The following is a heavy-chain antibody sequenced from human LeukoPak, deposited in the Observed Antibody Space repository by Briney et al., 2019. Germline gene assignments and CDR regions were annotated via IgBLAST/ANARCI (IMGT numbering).Heavy chain of an antibody. V-gene: IGHV1-24*01. CDR1: GYTPIELP. CDR3: ATLRGYSHLGRFDP. CDR2: FDPEDGET. J-gene: IGHJ5*02. Sequence: ASVNETCQVSGYTPIELPMHTLRQPPGKRLEWMGGFDPEDGETIYAQKFQGRVTMTEDTSTDTAYMELSSLRSEDTAVYYCATLRGYSHLGRFDPWGQGTLVTVSS. D-gene: IGHD5-12*01.